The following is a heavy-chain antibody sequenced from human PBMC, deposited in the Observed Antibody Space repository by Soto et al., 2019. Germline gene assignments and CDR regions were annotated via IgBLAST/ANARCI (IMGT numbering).Heavy chain of an antibody. CDR3: ASGPHSSGWYTTFYYYYYGMDV. CDR2: ISYDGSNK. V-gene: IGHV3-30-3*01. J-gene: IGHJ6*02. D-gene: IGHD6-19*01. Sequence: LRLSCAASGFTFSSYAMHWVRQAPGKGLEWVPVISYDGSNKYYADSVKGRFTISRDNSKNTLYLQMNSLRAEDTAVYYCASGPHSSGWYTTFYYYYYGMDVWGQGTTVTVSS. CDR1: GFTFSSYA.